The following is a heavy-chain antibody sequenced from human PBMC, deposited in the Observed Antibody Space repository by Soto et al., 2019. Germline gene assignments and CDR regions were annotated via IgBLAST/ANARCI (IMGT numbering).Heavy chain of an antibody. Sequence: ASVKVSCKASGDSLSRYCISWVRQAPGQGLEWMGGITPIFGTSNYAQKFQGRVTITADKSTTTAYMELSSLRSEDTAMYYCASHDSFYSYALVVWGQGTTVTVSS. CDR3: ASHDSFYSYALVV. D-gene: IGHD3-3*01. CDR1: GDSLSRYC. V-gene: IGHV1-69*06. J-gene: IGHJ6*02. CDR2: ITPIFGTS.